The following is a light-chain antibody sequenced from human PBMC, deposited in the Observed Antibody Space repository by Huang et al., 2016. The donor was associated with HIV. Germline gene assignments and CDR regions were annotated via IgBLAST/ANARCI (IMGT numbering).Light chain of an antibody. Sequence: DIVLTQSPDSLAVSMGERATIKCRSSQRVYYSSNSKNYLAWFQQKPGQAPRLLIYWASARDAGVPDRFTGSGSGTDFPLPISSLEAEDAAVYYCQQYYSIPQTFGQGTKVEI. CDR2: WAS. V-gene: IGKV4-1*01. CDR3: QQYYSIPQT. J-gene: IGKJ1*01. CDR1: QRVYYSSNSKNY.